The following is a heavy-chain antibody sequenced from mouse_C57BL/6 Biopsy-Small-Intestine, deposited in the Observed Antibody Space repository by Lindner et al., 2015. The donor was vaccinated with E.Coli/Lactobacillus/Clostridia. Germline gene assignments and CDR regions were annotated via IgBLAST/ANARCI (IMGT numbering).Heavy chain of an antibody. CDR1: GYTFTAYY. D-gene: IGHD1-1*01. Sequence: SVKVSCKTSGYTFTAYYMHWLRQAPGQGLEWMGWINPSSGVTKYAQKFQGWVTMTGDTSLSTTYMELSRLKSDDTAVYYCAKVTREAIWNEVPYYFDHWGQGTLVTVSS. V-gene: IGHV1-66*01. CDR2: INPSSGVT. CDR3: AKVTREAIWNEVPYYFDH. J-gene: IGHJ4*01.